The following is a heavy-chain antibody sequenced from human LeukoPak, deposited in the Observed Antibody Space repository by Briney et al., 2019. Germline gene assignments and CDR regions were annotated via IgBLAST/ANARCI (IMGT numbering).Heavy chain of an antibody. D-gene: IGHD3-3*01. CDR2: IYYSGST. CDR1: GGSISSSSYY. J-gene: IGHJ4*02. V-gene: IGHV4-39*01. CDR3: ARRGNHFWSGYYTGLTGEYYFDY. Sequence: SETLSLTCTVSGGSISSSSYYWGWIRQPPGKGLEWIGSIYYSGSTYYNPSLKSRVTISVDTSKNQSSLKLSSVTAADTAVYYCARRGNHFWSGYYTGLTGEYYFDYWGQGTLVTVSS.